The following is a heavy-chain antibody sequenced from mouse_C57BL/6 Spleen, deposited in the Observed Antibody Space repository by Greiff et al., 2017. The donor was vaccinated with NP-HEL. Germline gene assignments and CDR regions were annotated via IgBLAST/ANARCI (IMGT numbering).Heavy chain of an antibody. J-gene: IGHJ3*01. V-gene: IGHV1-18*01. D-gene: IGHD3-2*02. Sequence: VQLKESGPELVKPGASVKIPCKASGYTFTDYNMDWVKQSHGKSLEWIGDINPNNGGTIYTQKLKGKATLTVDKSSSTAYMELRSLTSEDTAVYYCARRVDSSGFFAYWGQGTLVTVSA. CDR3: ARRVDSSGFFAY. CDR1: GYTFTDYN. CDR2: INPNNGGT.